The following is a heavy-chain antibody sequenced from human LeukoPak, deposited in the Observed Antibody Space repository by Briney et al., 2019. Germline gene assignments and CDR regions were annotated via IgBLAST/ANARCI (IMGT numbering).Heavy chain of an antibody. CDR2: IWYDGSNK. CDR3: AGGDGSGYS. D-gene: IGHD3-22*01. J-gene: IGHJ4*02. V-gene: IGHV3-33*01. Sequence: GGSLRLSCAASGFTFSSYGMHWVRQAPGKGLEWVAVIWYDGSNKYYADSVKGRFTISRDNSKNTLYLQMNSLRSEDTAIYYCAGGDGSGYSGGQGILVTVSS. CDR1: GFTFSSYG.